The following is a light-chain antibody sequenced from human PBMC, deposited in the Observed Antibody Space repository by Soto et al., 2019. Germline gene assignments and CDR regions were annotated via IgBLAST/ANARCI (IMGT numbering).Light chain of an antibody. V-gene: IGKV1-5*01. Sequence: DIQMTESPSTLSASVGDRVTITCRASQSISTWLAWYQQKPGKAPKLLIYAASTLQSGVPSRFSGSGSGTDFTLTISCLQSEDFATYYCQQYYSYPQTFGQGTKVDIK. CDR3: QQYYSYPQT. J-gene: IGKJ1*01. CDR2: AAS. CDR1: QSISTW.